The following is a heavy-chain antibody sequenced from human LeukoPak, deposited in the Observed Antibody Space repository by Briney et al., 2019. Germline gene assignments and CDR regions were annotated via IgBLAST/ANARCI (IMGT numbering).Heavy chain of an antibody. D-gene: IGHD2-2*01. CDR2: IYTSGNT. CDR1: GGSISSYY. CDR3: ARWRDKFSTRVDPGAFDI. Sequence: SETLSLTCTVSGGSISSYYWTWIRQPAGKGLEWIGRIYTSGNTNYNPSLKSRVTMSVGTSKNQFSLKLSSVTAADTAVYYCARWRDKFSTRVDPGAFDIWGQGTMVTVSS. J-gene: IGHJ3*02. V-gene: IGHV4-4*07.